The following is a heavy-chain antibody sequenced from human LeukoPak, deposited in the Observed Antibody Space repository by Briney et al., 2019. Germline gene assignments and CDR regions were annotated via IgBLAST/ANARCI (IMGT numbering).Heavy chain of an antibody. CDR2: IIPIFGTA. J-gene: IGHJ4*01. V-gene: IGHV1-69*05. Sequence: GASVKVSCKASGGTFSSYAISWVRQAPGQGLEWMGGIIPIFGTANYAQKFQGRVTITTDESTSTAYMELSSLRSEDTAVYYCARAPDGGNSPYDYWGQEPWSPSPQ. CDR1: GGTFSSYA. D-gene: IGHD4-23*01. CDR3: ARAPDGGNSPYDY.